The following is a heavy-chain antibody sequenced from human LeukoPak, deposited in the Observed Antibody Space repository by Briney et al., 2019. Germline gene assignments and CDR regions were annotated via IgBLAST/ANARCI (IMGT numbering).Heavy chain of an antibody. CDR2: ISYDGSNK. CDR3: AKVGSYHDFGY. V-gene: IGHV3-30*18. D-gene: IGHD3/OR15-3a*01. J-gene: IGHJ4*02. CDR1: GFTFSSYA. Sequence: GGSLRLSCAASGFTFSSYAMHWVRQAPGKGLEWVALISYDGSNKYYADSVKGRFTVSRDNSKNTLFLQMNSLRAEDTAVYYCAKVGSYHDFGYWGQGTLVTVSS.